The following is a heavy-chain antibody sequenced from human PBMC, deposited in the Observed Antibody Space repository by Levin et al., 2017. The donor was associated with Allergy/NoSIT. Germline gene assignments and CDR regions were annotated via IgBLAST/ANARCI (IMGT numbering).Heavy chain of an antibody. D-gene: IGHD3-10*01. CDR2: IDPSDSYT. V-gene: IGHV5-10-1*01. Sequence: GESLKISCKGSGYSFTSYWISWVRQMPGKGLEWMGRIDPSDSYTNYSPSFQGHVTISADKSISTAYLQWSSLKASDTAMYYCARQIYYGSGSSYNWFDPWGQGTLVTVSS. J-gene: IGHJ5*02. CDR1: GYSFTSYW. CDR3: ARQIYYGSGSSYNWFDP.